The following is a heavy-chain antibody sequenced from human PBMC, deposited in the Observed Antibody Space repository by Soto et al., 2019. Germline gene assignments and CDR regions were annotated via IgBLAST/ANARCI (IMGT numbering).Heavy chain of an antibody. J-gene: IGHJ4*02. D-gene: IGHD5-12*01. CDR2: ITGSDGRT. CDR1: GFTFATYT. CDR3: AKNSAATIRVGFDY. Sequence: EVQLLESGGGLVQPGGSLRLSCAASGFTFATYTMSWVRQTPGKGLEWVSAITGSDGRTYYADSVKGRFTISRDNSKNTRYLQMNSLGAEDTAVYYCAKNSAATIRVGFDYWGQGTLVTVSS. V-gene: IGHV3-23*01.